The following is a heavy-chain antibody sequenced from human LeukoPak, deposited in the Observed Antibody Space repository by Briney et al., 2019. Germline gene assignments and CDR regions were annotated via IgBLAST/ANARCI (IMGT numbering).Heavy chain of an antibody. CDR2: IYYSGST. J-gene: IGHJ4*02. CDR1: GGSISSYY. D-gene: IGHD3-22*01. CDR3: ARHRLYYDREYYFDY. Sequence: SETLSLTCTVSGGSISSYYWSWIRQPPGKGLEWIGYIYYSGSTNYNPSLKSRVTISVDTSKNQFSLKLSSVTAADTAVYYCARHRLYYDREYYFDYWGQGTLVTVSS. V-gene: IGHV4-59*08.